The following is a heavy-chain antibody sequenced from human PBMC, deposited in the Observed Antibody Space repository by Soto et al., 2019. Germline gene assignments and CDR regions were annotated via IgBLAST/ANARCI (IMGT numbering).Heavy chain of an antibody. CDR3: ARGNTIIVYRGYYYYMDV. J-gene: IGHJ6*03. V-gene: IGHV4-34*01. CDR1: GGSFSGYY. CDR2: INHSGST. Sequence: QVQLQQLGAGLLKPSETLSLTCAVYGGSFSGYYWSWIRQPPGKGLEWIGEINHSGSTNYNPSLRSRVTVSVDTSKNQFSLKLSSVTAADTAVYYCARGNTIIVYRGYYYYMDVWGKGTTVTVSS. D-gene: IGHD3-16*02.